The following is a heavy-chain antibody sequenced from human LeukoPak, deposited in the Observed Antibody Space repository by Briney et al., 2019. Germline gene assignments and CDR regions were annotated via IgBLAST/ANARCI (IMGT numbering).Heavy chain of an antibody. CDR1: GGSISSYY. J-gene: IGHJ4*02. V-gene: IGHV4-4*07. CDR2: IYTSGST. D-gene: IGHD3-10*01. CDR3: ARVAGSGSYYYFDY. Sequence: SETLSLTCTVSGGSISSYYWSWIRQPAGEGLEWIGRIYTSGSTNYNPSLKSRVTMSVDTSKNQFSLKLSSVTAADTAVYYCARVAGSGSYYYFDYWGQGTLVTVSS.